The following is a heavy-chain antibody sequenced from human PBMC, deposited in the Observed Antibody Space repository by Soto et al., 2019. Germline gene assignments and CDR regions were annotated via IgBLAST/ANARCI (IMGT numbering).Heavy chain of an antibody. D-gene: IGHD2-8*01. Sequence: SETLFLTCAVYGGSFSGYYWSWIRQPPGKGLEWIGEINHSGSTNYNPSLKSRVTISVDTSKNQFSLKLSSVTAADTAVYYCARGVPGVLMVYAAKFDYWAQGTLVTVSS. J-gene: IGHJ4*02. V-gene: IGHV4-34*01. CDR3: ARGVPGVLMVYAAKFDY. CDR2: INHSGST. CDR1: GGSFSGYY.